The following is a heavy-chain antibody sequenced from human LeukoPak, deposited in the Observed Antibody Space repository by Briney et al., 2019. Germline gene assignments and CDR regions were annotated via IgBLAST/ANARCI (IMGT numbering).Heavy chain of an antibody. J-gene: IGHJ6*02. Sequence: GGSLRLSCAASGFTFSSYSMNWVRQAPGKGLEWVSYISSSSSTIYYADSVKGRFTISRDNAKNSLYLQMNSLRAEDTAVYYCAKDFQVGYCYYGMDVWGQGTTVTVSS. CDR3: AKDFQVGYCYYGMDV. CDR1: GFTFSSYS. V-gene: IGHV3-48*01. CDR2: ISSSSSTI. D-gene: IGHD1-26*01.